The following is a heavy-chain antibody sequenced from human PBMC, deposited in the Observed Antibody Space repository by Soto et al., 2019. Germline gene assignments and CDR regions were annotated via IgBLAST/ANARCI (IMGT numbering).Heavy chain of an antibody. D-gene: IGHD2-2*01. CDR3: GRGYCTSSSCPRAHYGLDV. J-gene: IGHJ6*02. V-gene: IGHV3-72*01. Sequence: SCAASGFTFSDHYMDWVRQAPGKGLEWVGRTASRAESYTTGYAASVKGRFTISRDDSKNSLYLQMNSLKTEDTAVYYCGRGYCTSSSCPRAHYGLDVWGQGTTVTVSS. CDR2: TASRAESYTT. CDR1: GFTFSDHY.